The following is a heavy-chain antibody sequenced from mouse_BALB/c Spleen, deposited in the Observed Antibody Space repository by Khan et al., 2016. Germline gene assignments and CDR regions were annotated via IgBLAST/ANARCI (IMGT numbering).Heavy chain of an antibody. J-gene: IGHJ3*01. CDR3: AKSPYYYDVGFAY. D-gene: IGHD2-4*01. CDR2: IDPANGNT. CDR1: GFNIKDTY. Sequence: VQLKQSGAELVKPGASVKLSCTASGFNIKDTYMHWVKQRPEQGLEWIGRIDPANGNTKYDPKFQGKATITADTSSNTAYLQLSSLTSEDTAVYSSAKSPYYYDVGFAYWGQGTLVTVSA. V-gene: IGHV14-3*02.